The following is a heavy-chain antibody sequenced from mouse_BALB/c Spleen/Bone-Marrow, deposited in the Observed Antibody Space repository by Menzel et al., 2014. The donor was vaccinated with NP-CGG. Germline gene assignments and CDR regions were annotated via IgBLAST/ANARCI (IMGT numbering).Heavy chain of an antibody. CDR3: ATYDGYCFGY. CDR1: GDSITSGY. CDR2: ISYSGNT. V-gene: IGHV3-8*02. J-gene: IGHJ2*01. D-gene: IGHD2-3*01. Sequence: VHVKQSGPSLVKPSQTLSLTCSVTGDSITSGYWNWIRKFPGNKLEYMGYISYSGNTYYNPSLKSRISITRDTSKNQYYLQLNSVTTEDTATYYCATYDGYCFGYWGQGTTLTVSS.